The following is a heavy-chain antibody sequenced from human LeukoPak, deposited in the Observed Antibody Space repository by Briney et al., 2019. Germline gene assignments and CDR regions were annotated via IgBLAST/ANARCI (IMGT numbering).Heavy chain of an antibody. CDR1: GFTFSNYA. Sequence: GGSLRLSCAASGFTFSNYAMNWVRQAPGQRLEWVSSISGSGGSIDYVESVKGRFTISRDNAKNTLYLQMNSLRAEDTAVYYCASEGSWVGGSGYADYWGQGALVTVSS. CDR2: ISGSGGSI. V-gene: IGHV3-23*01. D-gene: IGHD3-3*01. J-gene: IGHJ4*02. CDR3: ASEGSWVGGSGYADY.